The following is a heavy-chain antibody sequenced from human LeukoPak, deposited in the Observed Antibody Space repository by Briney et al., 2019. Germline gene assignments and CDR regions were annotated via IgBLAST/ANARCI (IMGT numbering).Heavy chain of an antibody. D-gene: IGHD4-11*01. CDR1: GFTFSSYA. J-gene: IGHJ4*02. V-gene: IGHV3-48*01. Sequence: PGGSLRLSCAASGFTFSSYAMHWVRQAPGKGLEWVSYISSSSSTIYYADSVKGRFTISRDNAKNSLYLQMNSLRAEDTAVYYCARNTVTTVDYWGQGTLVTVSS. CDR2: ISSSSSTI. CDR3: ARNTVTTVDY.